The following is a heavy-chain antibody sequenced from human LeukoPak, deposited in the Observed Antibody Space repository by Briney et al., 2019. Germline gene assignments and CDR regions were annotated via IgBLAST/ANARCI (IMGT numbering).Heavy chain of an antibody. CDR2: ISSSSSYI. J-gene: IGHJ4*02. CDR1: GFTFSSYS. D-gene: IGHD3-10*01. CDR3: ARDRGHRSGSYYGDY. Sequence: GGSLRLSCADSGFTFSSYSMNWVRQAPGKGLEWVSSISSSSSYIYYADSVKGRFTISRDNAKNSLYLQMNSLRAEDTAVYYCARDRGHRSGSYYGDYWGQGTLVTVSS. V-gene: IGHV3-21*01.